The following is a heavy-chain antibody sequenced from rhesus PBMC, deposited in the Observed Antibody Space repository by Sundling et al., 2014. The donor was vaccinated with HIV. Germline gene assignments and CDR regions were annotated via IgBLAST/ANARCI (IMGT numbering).Heavy chain of an antibody. D-gene: IGHD3-3*01. CDR3: ARGRKIFGRHDV. J-gene: IGHJ5-1*01. CDR1: YGSISGGYG. V-gene: IGHV4-76*01. CDR2: IYSSSEST. Sequence: QVELQESGPGLLKPSETLSLTCDVSYGSISGGYGWGWIRQAPGKGLEWIGTIYSSSESTYYNSFVKSRVTISADTSKNQFSLEMTSVTAADTAVYYCARGRKIFGRHDVWGPGLLVTVSS.